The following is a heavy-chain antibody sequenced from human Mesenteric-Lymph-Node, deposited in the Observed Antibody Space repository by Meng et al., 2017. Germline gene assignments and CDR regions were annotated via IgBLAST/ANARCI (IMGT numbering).Heavy chain of an antibody. V-gene: IGHV3-7*01. D-gene: IGHD2-15*01. Sequence: GESLKISCVASGLTFSSYWMTWVRQAPGKGLEWVANIKQDGSEKYYVDSVKGRFTISRDNAKNSLYLQMNSLRAEDTAVYYCARDKWSLAYWGQGTPVTVPQ. CDR1: GLTFSSYW. CDR3: ARDKWSLAY. J-gene: IGHJ4*02. CDR2: IKQDGSEK.